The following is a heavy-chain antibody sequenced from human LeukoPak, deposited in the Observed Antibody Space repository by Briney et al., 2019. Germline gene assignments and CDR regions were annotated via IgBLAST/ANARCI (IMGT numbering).Heavy chain of an antibody. V-gene: IGHV1-18*01. J-gene: IGHJ3*02. CDR1: GYTFTSYG. CDR2: ISAYNGNT. CDR3: AREKWELLSTDDAFDI. D-gene: IGHD1-26*01. Sequence: ASVKVSCKASGYTFTSYGISWVRQAPGQGLEWMGWISAYNGNTNYAQKLQGRATMTTDTSTSTAYMELRSLRSDDTAVYYCAREKWELLSTDDAFDIWGQGTMVTVSS.